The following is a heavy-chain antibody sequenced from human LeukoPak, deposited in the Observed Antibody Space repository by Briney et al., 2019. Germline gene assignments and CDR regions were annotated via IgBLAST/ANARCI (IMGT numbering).Heavy chain of an antibody. CDR1: GFTFNNFA. J-gene: IGHJ4*02. V-gene: IGHV3-23*01. CDR3: AKAGSSGWSSSGGDY. D-gene: IGHD6-19*01. CDR2: ISGSGGST. Sequence: GGSLRLSCAAYGFTFNNFAMSRVRQAPGKGLEWVSTISGSGGSTFYADSVKGRFPISRDNSKNTLFLQVNSLRVEDTAIYYCAKAGSSGWSSSGGDYWGQGSLVTVSS.